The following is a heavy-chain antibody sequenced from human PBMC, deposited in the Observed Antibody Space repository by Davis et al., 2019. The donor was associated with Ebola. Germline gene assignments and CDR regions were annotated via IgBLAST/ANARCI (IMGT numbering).Heavy chain of an antibody. D-gene: IGHD3-3*01. CDR2: INQSGST. CDR1: GVSFNGFY. J-gene: IGHJ4*02. CDR3: ASTIFGVVNPPYYFDY. V-gene: IGHV4-34*01. Sequence: PSETLSLTCAVYGVSFNGFYWSWIRQPPGKGLEWVGEINQSGSTNYNLSLKSRVTISVDRSKNQFSLNLRSVTAADTAVYYCASTIFGVVNPPYYFDYWGRGTLVTVSS.